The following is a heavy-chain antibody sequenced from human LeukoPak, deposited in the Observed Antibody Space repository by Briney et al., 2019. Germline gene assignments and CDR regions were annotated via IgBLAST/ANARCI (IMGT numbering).Heavy chain of an antibody. J-gene: IGHJ3*02. CDR2: IYRSGNT. CDR3: AKYYDFWSGYYDI. Sequence: SETLSLTCTVSGYSISSGYYWSWIRQSAGKGLEWIGLIYRSGNTNYNPSLKSRVTMSIDTSKNQFSLKLRSVTAADTAVCYCAKYYDFWSGYYDIWGQGTMVTVSS. V-gene: IGHV4-4*07. CDR1: GYSISSGYY. D-gene: IGHD3-3*01.